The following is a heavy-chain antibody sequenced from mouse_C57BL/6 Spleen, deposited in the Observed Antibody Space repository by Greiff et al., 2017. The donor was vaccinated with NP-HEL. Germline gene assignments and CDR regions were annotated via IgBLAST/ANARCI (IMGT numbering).Heavy chain of an antibody. V-gene: IGHV1-18*01. CDR3: AREGLWLRGGYYYAMDY. D-gene: IGHD2-2*01. CDR2: INPNNGGT. J-gene: IGHJ4*01. Sequence: VQLQQSGPELVKPGASVKIPCKASGYTFTDYYMDWVKQSHGKSLEWIGDINPNNGGTIYNQKFKGKATLTVDKSSSTAYMELRSLTSEDTAVYYCAREGLWLRGGYYYAMDYWGQGTSVTVSS. CDR1: GYTFTDYY.